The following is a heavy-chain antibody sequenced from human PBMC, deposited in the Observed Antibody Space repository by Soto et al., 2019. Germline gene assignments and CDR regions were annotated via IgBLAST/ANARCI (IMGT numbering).Heavy chain of an antibody. J-gene: IGHJ6*02. Sequence: QVQLVQSGAEVKKPGSSVKVSCKASGGTFSSYAISWVRQAPGQGLEWMGGIIPIFGTANYAQKFQGRATSSADESTSTAYMGLSSLRSEDTAVYYCAGFRCSGGSCYSYYYYGMDVWGQGTTVTVSS. D-gene: IGHD2-15*01. CDR1: GGTFSSYA. V-gene: IGHV1-69*12. CDR3: AGFRCSGGSCYSYYYYGMDV. CDR2: IIPIFGTA.